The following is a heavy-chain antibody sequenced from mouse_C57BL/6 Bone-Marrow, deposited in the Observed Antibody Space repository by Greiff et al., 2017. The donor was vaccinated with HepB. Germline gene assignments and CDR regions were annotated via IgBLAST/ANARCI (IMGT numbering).Heavy chain of an antibody. Sequence: VQLQQPGAELVKPGASVKMSCKASGYTFTSYWITWVKQRPGQGLEWIGDIYPGSGSTNYNKKFNCKSTLTVDTSSSTAYMQLSRLTSEDSAVYYCAGYFDYWGQGTTLTVSS. V-gene: IGHV1-55*01. CDR3: AGYFDY. CDR1: GYTFTSYW. CDR2: IYPGSGST. J-gene: IGHJ2*01.